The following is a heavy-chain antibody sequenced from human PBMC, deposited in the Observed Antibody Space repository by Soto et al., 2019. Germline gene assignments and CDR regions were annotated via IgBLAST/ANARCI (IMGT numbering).Heavy chain of an antibody. J-gene: IGHJ4*02. Sequence: SETLSLTCTVSGGSISSYYWSWIRHPPGKGLEWIGYIYYSGSTNYNPSLKSRVTISVDTSKNQFSLKLSSVTAADTAVYYCARMWTNVAVAGDFDYWGQGTLVTVSS. CDR2: IYYSGST. D-gene: IGHD6-19*01. V-gene: IGHV4-59*01. CDR1: GGSISSYY. CDR3: ARMWTNVAVAGDFDY.